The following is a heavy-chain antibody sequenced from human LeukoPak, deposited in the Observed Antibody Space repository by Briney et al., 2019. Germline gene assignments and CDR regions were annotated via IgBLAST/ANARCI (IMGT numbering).Heavy chain of an antibody. Sequence: ASVKVSCKASGYTFTSYGISWVRQAPGQGLEWMGLISAYNCNTNYAQKLQGRVTMTTDTSTSTAYMELRSLRSDDTAVYYCARESFKDDFWSGYNNWFDPWGQGTLVTVSS. CDR3: ARESFKDDFWSGYNNWFDP. CDR2: ISAYNCNT. V-gene: IGHV1-18*01. J-gene: IGHJ5*02. CDR1: GYTFTSYG. D-gene: IGHD3-3*01.